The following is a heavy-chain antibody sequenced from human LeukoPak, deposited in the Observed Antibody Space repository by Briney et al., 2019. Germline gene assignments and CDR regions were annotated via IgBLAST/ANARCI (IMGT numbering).Heavy chain of an antibody. Sequence: GGSRRLSCAASGFTFDDYAMHWVRQAPGKGLEWVSGISWNSRTITYADSVRGRFTISRDNAKTSLYLQINSLRVEDMALYYCAKGRDWRDAFDVWGQGTMVTVSS. CDR1: GFTFDDYA. V-gene: IGHV3-9*03. CDR3: AKGRDWRDAFDV. CDR2: ISWNSRTI. J-gene: IGHJ3*01. D-gene: IGHD3/OR15-3a*01.